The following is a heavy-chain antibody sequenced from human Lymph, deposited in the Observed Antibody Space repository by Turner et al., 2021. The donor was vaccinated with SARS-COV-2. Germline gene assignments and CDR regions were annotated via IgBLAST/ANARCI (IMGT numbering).Heavy chain of an antibody. CDR3: ANLYPTVSLEFPYAMDV. Sequence: EVQLLESGGGLVQPGGSLRLYCAASGCTCNNYAMSWVRQAPGQGLEWVSTIGGIGGSTYYADTVKGRFTISRDNSKNTLYMKMKSLSAEDTAVYYCANLYPTVSLEFPYAMDVWGQGTTVTVSS. CDR2: IGGIGGST. J-gene: IGHJ6*02. V-gene: IGHV3-23*01. D-gene: IGHD3-16*01. CDR1: GCTCNNYA.